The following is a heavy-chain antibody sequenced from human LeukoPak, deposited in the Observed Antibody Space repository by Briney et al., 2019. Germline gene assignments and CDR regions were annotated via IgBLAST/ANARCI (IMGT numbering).Heavy chain of an antibody. CDR3: ARHIVVVTAITYYYYYMDV. D-gene: IGHD2-21*02. V-gene: IGHV4-39*01. CDR2: IYYSGRT. Sequence: SETLSLTCTVSGVSISSTSYYWGWLRQPPGKGLEWIGNIYYSGRTYYNPSLKSRVTISVNTSKNQFSLKLSSVTAADTAVYYCARHIVVVTAITYYYYYMDVWGKGTTVTISS. J-gene: IGHJ6*03. CDR1: GVSISSTSYY.